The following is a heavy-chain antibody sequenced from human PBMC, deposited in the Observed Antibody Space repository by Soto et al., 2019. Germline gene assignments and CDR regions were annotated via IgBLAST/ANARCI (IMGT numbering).Heavy chain of an antibody. Sequence: EVQLLESGGGLVQPGGSLRLSCAASGFTFSNYAMSWVRQAPGKGLEWVSGISISGRSTYYADSVKGRFTISRDNSKNTLYLQMNSLRAEDTAIYFCAKKSWESASHEDYWGQGTLVTVSS. D-gene: IGHD3-16*01. V-gene: IGHV3-23*01. CDR1: GFTFSNYA. J-gene: IGHJ4*02. CDR2: ISISGRST. CDR3: AKKSWESASHEDY.